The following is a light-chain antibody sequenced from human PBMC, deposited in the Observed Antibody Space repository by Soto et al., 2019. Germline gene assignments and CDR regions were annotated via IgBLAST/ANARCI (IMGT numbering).Light chain of an antibody. CDR3: SSYTSSSTLYV. CDR1: SSDVGGHNF. CDR2: DVS. J-gene: IGLJ1*01. Sequence: HSALTQPASVSGSPAQTITISCTGTSSDVGGHNFVSWYQQHPGKAPKLVIHDVSNRPSGVSHRFSGSKSGNTASLTISGLQAEDEADYYCSSYTSSSTLYVFGTGTKLTVL. V-gene: IGLV2-14*01.